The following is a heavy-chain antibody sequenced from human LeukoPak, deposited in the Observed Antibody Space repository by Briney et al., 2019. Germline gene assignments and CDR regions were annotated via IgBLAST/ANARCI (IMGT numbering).Heavy chain of an antibody. J-gene: IGHJ4*02. D-gene: IGHD2-15*01. CDR1: GGSISSYY. Sequence: PSETLSLTCTVSGGSISSYYWSGIRQPPGKGREWSGYFYNNGNTNYNPSLKSRVTISADTSKNQFSLNLTSVTAADTAVYYCARVDRFCSQTGWGQGTLVTVSS. CDR2: FYNNGNT. V-gene: IGHV4-4*09. CDR3: ARVDRFCSQTG.